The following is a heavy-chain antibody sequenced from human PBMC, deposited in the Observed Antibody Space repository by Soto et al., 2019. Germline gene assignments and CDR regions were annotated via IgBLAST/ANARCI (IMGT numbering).Heavy chain of an antibody. V-gene: IGHV4-61*01. CDR2: NYYSGST. CDR3: ARDGKGTYYYYGMDV. D-gene: IGHD3-10*01. CDR1: GGSVSSGSYY. Sequence: QVQLQESGPGLVKPSETLSLTCTVSGGSVSSGSYYWSWIRQPPGKGLEWIGYNYYSGSTNYNPSLKSRVTISVDTSKNQFSLKLSSVTAADTAVYYCARDGKGTYYYYGMDVWGQGTTVTVSS. J-gene: IGHJ6*02.